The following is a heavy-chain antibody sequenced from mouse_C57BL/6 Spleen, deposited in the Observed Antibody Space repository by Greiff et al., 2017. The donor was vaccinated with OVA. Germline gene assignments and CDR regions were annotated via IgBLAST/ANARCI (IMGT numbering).Heavy chain of an antibody. CDR2: ISYDGSN. V-gene: IGHV3-6*01. Sequence: ESGPGLVKPSQSLSLTCSVTGYSITSGYYWNWIRQFPGNKLEWMGYISYDGSNNYNPSLKNRISITRDTSKNQFFLKLNSVTTEDTATYYCARYGYDEGDYWGQGTTLTVSS. CDR1: GYSITSGYY. J-gene: IGHJ2*01. CDR3: ARYGYDEGDY. D-gene: IGHD2-2*01.